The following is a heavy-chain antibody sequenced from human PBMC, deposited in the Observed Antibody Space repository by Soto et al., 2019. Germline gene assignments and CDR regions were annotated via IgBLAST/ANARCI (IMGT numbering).Heavy chain of an antibody. V-gene: IGHV3-23*01. CDR2: ISADGGTT. Sequence: PGGSLRLSCAASGFSFSTYAMSWVRQAPGKGLEWVSGISADGGTTDYSDSVRGRFTIARDNSKKTLLLQMNSLRIDDTAFYYCASGRAYWGQGTLVTVSS. J-gene: IGHJ4*02. CDR3: ASGRAY. CDR1: GFSFSTYA. D-gene: IGHD2-15*01.